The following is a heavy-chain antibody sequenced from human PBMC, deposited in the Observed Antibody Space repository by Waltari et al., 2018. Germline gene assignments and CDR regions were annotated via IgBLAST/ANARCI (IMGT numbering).Heavy chain of an antibody. Sequence: QVQLVQSGAEVKKPGASVKVSCKASGYTFTSYGISWVRQAPGQGLEWMGWISAYNGNTNYAQKLQGRVTMTTDTSTSTAYMELRSLRSDDTAVYYCARDRSLLLWFRELSVRGAFDIWGQGTMVTVSS. CDR1: GYTFTSYG. D-gene: IGHD3-10*01. V-gene: IGHV1-18*01. CDR2: ISAYNGNT. CDR3: ARDRSLLLWFRELSVRGAFDI. J-gene: IGHJ3*02.